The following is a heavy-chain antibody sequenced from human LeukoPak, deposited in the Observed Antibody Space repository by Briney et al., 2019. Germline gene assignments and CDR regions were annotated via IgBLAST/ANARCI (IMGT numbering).Heavy chain of an antibody. CDR2: IYYSGST. D-gene: IGHD3-10*01. CDR1: GASISTSTYY. Sequence: PSETLSLTCTVSGASISTSTYYWGWIRQPPGKGLEWIGSIYYSGSTYYNPSLKSRVAISLDTSKNQFSLKLSSVTAADTAVYYCASEVGITMVRGVTRRVGVVWGQGTTVTVSS. CDR3: ASEVGITMVRGVTRRVGVV. J-gene: IGHJ6*02. V-gene: IGHV4-39*07.